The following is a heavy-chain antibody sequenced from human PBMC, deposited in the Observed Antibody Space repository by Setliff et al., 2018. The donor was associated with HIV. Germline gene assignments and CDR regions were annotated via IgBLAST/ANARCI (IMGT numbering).Heavy chain of an antibody. CDR1: GDSINSHY. D-gene: IGHD3-10*01. V-gene: IGHV4-59*11. Sequence: PSETLSLTCTVSGDSINSHYWSWIRQAPGKGLEWIGTMYFSGNARNSPPLKSRVTISIDTSKNQLSLNLTSVTAADTAVYYCARVEAKVRGATYGMDVWGQGTTVTVSS. J-gene: IGHJ6*02. CDR3: ARVEAKVRGATYGMDV. CDR2: MYFSGNA.